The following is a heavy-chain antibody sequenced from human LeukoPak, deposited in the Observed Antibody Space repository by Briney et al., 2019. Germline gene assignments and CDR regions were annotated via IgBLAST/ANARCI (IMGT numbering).Heavy chain of an antibody. CDR3: ATTNGGNRYYFDY. J-gene: IGHJ4*02. V-gene: IGHV5-51*01. CDR1: GYSFITYW. CDR2: IHPGDSDT. Sequence: RGESLKISCQRSGYSFITYWIGWVRQLPGKGLEWMGIIHPGDSDTRYSPSFQGQVTISADKSISTAYLQWSSLKASDTAIYYCATTNGGNRYYFDYWGQGTLVTVSS. D-gene: IGHD4-23*01.